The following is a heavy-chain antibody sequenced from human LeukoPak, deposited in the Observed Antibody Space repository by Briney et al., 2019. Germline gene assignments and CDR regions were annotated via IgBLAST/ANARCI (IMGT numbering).Heavy chain of an antibody. CDR2: ISYDGSNE. CDR3: TRGLGAIRGGWFDP. CDR1: GFTFSSYG. Sequence: PGGSLRLSCAASGFTFSSYGMHWVRQAPGKGLEWVAVISYDGSNEYYADSVKGRFTISRDNSKNTLYLQMTSLRPEDTAVYYCTRGLGAIRGGWFDPWGQGTLVTVSS. V-gene: IGHV3-30-3*01. D-gene: IGHD1-26*01. J-gene: IGHJ5*02.